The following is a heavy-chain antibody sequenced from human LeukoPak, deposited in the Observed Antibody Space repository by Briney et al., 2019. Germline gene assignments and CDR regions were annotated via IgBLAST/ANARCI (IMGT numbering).Heavy chain of an antibody. CDR3: AKDSLGGYYDSSGYPDAFDI. CDR2: ISGSGGST. CDR1: GFTFSSYA. V-gene: IGHV3-23*01. D-gene: IGHD3-22*01. Sequence: GGSLRLSCAASGFTFSSYAMSWVRQAPGKGLEWVSAISGSGGSTYYADSVKGRFTISRDNSKNTLYLQMNSLRAEDTAVYYCAKDSLGGYYDSSGYPDAFDIWGQGTMVTVSS. J-gene: IGHJ3*02.